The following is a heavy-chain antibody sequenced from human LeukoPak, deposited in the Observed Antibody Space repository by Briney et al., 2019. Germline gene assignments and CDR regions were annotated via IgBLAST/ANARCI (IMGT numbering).Heavy chain of an antibody. CDR2: IYYTGGT. Sequence: SETLSLTCTVSGGSISSSSYYWGWIRQPPGKGLEWIGYIYYTGGTNYNPSLKSRVTTSIDTSKNQVSQRLNSVTAADTAVYYCAREGTSWDNWFDPWGQGTLVTVSS. J-gene: IGHJ5*02. V-gene: IGHV4-61*01. CDR1: GGSISSSSYY. CDR3: AREGTSWDNWFDP. D-gene: IGHD6-13*01.